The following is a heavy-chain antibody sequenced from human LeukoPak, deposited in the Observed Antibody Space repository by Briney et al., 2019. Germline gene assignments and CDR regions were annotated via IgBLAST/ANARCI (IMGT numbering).Heavy chain of an antibody. V-gene: IGHV3-21*01. J-gene: IGHJ4*02. Sequence: GGSLRLSCAASGFTFNTYAMTWVRQAPGKGLEWFSSISGNSAFIYYADSVRGRFTISRDNAKNSLYLQMSSLRAEDTAVYYCARGHTSGWSNFDCWGLGTLVTVSS. CDR3: ARGHTSGWSNFDC. CDR2: ISGNSAFI. CDR1: GFTFNTYA. D-gene: IGHD6-19*01.